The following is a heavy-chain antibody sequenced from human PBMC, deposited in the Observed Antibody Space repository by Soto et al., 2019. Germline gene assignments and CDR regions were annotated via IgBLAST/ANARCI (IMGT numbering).Heavy chain of an antibody. J-gene: IGHJ6*02. CDR1: GFDLGSFC. CDR3: SADHPHMAMGWPV. CDR2: IVVVSGST. Sequence: AEVSCKYSGFDLGSFCIRFLRQNRGRGLEWIGWIVVVSGSTNYARQFQGRVAISRDMSSSTAYLDLYDLKSDDTAVYFCSADHPHMAMGWPVWGQGTTVTVSS. V-gene: IGHV1-58*02. D-gene: IGHD1-26*01.